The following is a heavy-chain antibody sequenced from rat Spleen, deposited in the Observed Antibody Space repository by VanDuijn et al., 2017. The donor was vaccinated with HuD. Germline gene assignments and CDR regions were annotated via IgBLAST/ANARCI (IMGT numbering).Heavy chain of an antibody. D-gene: IGHD1-9*01. CDR3: TRGHGYNYDWFAY. V-gene: IGHV5-29*01. CDR2: ISYDGSST. J-gene: IGHJ3*01. Sequence: EVQLVESGGGLVQPGRSLKLSCAASGFTFSRSAMAWVRQAPAKGLEWVATISYDGSSTYYRDSVKGRLTISRDNAKSTLYLQMNSLRSEDTATYYGTRGHGYNYDWFAYWGQGTLVTVSS. CDR1: GFTFSRSA.